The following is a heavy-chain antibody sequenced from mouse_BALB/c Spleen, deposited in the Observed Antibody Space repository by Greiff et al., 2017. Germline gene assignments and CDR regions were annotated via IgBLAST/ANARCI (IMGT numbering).Heavy chain of an antibody. V-gene: IGHV3-2*02. D-gene: IGHD2-14*01. Sequence: VQLQQSGPGLVKPSQSLSLTCTVTGYSITSDYAWNWIRQFPGNKLEWMGYISYSGSTSYNPSLKSRISITRDTSKNQFFLQLNSVTTEDTATYYCAREGYRYDFDYWGQGTTLTVSS. CDR3: AREGYRYDFDY. CDR2: ISYSGST. CDR1: GYSITSDYA. J-gene: IGHJ2*01.